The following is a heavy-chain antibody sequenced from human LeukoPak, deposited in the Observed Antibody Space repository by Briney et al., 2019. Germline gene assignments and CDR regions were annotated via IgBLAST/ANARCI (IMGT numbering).Heavy chain of an antibody. V-gene: IGHV3-30*03. CDR1: GFTFSSYG. CDR3: AQAPIVVVTANLQSHFDY. D-gene: IGHD2-21*02. J-gene: IGHJ4*02. Sequence: PGRSLRLSCAASGFTFSSYGMHWVRQAPGKGLEWVAVISYDGSNKYYVDSVRGRFTISRDNSKDTLYLQMNSLRAEDTAVYYCAQAPIVVVTANLQSHFDYWGQGTLVTVSS. CDR2: ISYDGSNK.